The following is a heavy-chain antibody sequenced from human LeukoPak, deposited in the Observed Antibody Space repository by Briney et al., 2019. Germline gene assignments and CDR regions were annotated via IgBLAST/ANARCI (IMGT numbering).Heavy chain of an antibody. D-gene: IGHD3-10*01. CDR1: GFTFSSYA. V-gene: IGHV3-23*01. CDR3: TRGTSRSGNYNFDS. CDR2: IGGSGVDT. J-gene: IGHJ5*01. Sequence: GGSLRLSCAASGFTFSSYAMRWVRQAPGKGLEWVSAIGGSGVDTYYADSVKGRFTISRDNSKNTLYLQMNSLRAEDTAVYYCTRGTSRSGNYNFDSWGQGTQVTVSS.